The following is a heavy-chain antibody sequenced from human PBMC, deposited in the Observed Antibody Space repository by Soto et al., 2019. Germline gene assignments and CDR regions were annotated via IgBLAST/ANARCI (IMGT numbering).Heavy chain of an antibody. CDR1: GFTVSSNY. CDR3: ARDLIRIIRGTFYYYAMDV. J-gene: IGHJ6*02. CDR2: IYSGGMSTGSRT. Sequence: GSLRLSCAASGFTVSSNYMTWVRQAPGKGLEWVSVIYSGGMSTGSRTYYADSVKGRFTISRDNSKDTLYLQMNSLRAEDTAVYYCARDLIRIIRGTFYYYAMDVWGQGTTVTVSS. V-gene: IGHV3-66*01. D-gene: IGHD3-10*01.